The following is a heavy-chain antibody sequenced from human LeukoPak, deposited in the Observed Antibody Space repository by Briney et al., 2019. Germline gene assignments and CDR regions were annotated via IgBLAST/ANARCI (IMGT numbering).Heavy chain of an antibody. CDR2: INQDGSEK. V-gene: IGHV3-7*01. CDR1: GFTFSSHW. J-gene: IGHJ4*02. CDR3: ARDKVTY. Sequence: GGSLRLSCAASGFTFSSHWMSWVRQTPGKGLEWVAHINQDGSEKYYVDSVKGRFTISRDNAKNSLHLQMNSLRAEDTAVYYCARDKVTYWDQGTLVTVSS.